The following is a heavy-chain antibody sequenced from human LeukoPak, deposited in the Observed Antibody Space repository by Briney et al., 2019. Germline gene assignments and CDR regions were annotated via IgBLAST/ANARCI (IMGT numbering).Heavy chain of an antibody. V-gene: IGHV1-46*01. CDR2: INPSGGST. CDR1: GYTFTSYY. J-gene: IGHJ6*02. CDR3: ARVGVLRYFDWLFSPYYYYYGMDV. D-gene: IGHD3-9*01. Sequence: ASVKVSCKASGYTFTSYYMHWVRQAPGQGLEWMGIINPSGGSTSYAQKFQGRVTMTRNTSISTAYMELSSLRSEDTAVYYCARVGVLRYFDWLFSPYYYYYGMDVWGQGTTVTVS.